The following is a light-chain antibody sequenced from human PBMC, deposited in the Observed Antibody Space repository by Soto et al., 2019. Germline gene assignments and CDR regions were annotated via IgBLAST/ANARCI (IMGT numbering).Light chain of an antibody. Sequence: QSVLTQPPSVSDAPRQRVSISCSGSSSNIGKNAVNWYQQLPGKAPKLIIFYDDLLPSGVSDRFSGSKSGPSASLAISGLQSEDEADYYCAVWDDSLNGVVFGGGTKLTVL. J-gene: IGLJ2*01. V-gene: IGLV1-36*01. CDR1: SSNIGKNA. CDR3: AVWDDSLNGVV. CDR2: YDD.